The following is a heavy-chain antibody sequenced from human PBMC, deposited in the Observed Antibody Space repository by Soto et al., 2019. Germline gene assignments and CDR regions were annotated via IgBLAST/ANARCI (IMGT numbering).Heavy chain of an antibody. Sequence: SSETLSLTCTVSGGSISSSSYYWGWIRQPPGKGLQWIGYIFSSGSTNYNPSLKSRVTISVNTSKNQFSLNLNSVTAADTAVYYCARQRRDFDYWGQGSLVTVSS. D-gene: IGHD6-25*01. V-gene: IGHV4-61*05. CDR1: GGSISSSSYY. CDR2: IFSSGST. J-gene: IGHJ4*02. CDR3: ARQRRDFDY.